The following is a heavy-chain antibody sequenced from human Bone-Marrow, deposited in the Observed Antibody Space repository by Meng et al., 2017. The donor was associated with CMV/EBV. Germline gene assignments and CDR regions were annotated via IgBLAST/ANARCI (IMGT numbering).Heavy chain of an antibody. CDR2: IIPILGIA. CDR3: ATKLSKGEGWSYYFDY. D-gene: IGHD3-16*02. Sequence: SVKVSCKASGGTFSSYAISWVRQAPGQGLEWMGGIIPILGIANYAQKFQGRVTMTEDTSTDTAYMELSSLRSEDTAVYYCATKLSKGEGWSYYFDYWGQGTLVTVSS. J-gene: IGHJ4*02. V-gene: IGHV1-69*10. CDR1: GGTFSSYA.